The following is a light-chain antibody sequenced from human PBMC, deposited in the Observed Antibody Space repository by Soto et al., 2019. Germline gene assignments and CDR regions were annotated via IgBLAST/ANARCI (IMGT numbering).Light chain of an antibody. CDR3: QSSDTSLSGSEV. V-gene: IGLV1-40*01. CDR2: GTS. CDR1: SSNIGAGYD. J-gene: IGLJ2*01. Sequence: QSVLTQPPSVSGAPGQRVTISCTGSSSNIGAGYDVHWYQQLPGTAPKLLIFGTSNRPSGVPDRFSGSKSGTSASLAITGLLDADEADYYCQSSDTSLSGSEVFGGGTQLTVL.